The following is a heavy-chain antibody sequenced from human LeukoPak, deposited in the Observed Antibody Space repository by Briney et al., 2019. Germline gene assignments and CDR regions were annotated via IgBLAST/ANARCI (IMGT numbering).Heavy chain of an antibody. V-gene: IGHV3-23*01. CDR3: AKVSGLTAAAGSDY. Sequence: GGSLRLSCAASGFTFSSYAMSWVRQAPGKGLEWVSAISGSGGSTYYADSVKGRFTISRDNSKNTLYLQMNSLRAEDTAVYCCAKVSGLTAAAGSDYWGQGTLVTVSS. CDR1: GFTFSSYA. D-gene: IGHD6-13*01. CDR2: ISGSGGST. J-gene: IGHJ4*02.